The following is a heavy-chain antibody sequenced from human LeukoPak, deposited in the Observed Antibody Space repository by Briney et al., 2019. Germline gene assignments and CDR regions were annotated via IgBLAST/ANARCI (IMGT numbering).Heavy chain of an antibody. V-gene: IGHV1-46*01. CDR3: ARDMEQQLAPFDY. CDR1: GYIFTSFY. Sequence: ASVKVSCKASGYIFTSFYIHWVRQVPGQGPEWMGIIDPSGGITTYAQKFQGGVIMTADTSTNTVYLELSSLKSEDTAVYYCARDMEQQLAPFDYWGQGTLVTVSS. J-gene: IGHJ4*02. CDR2: IDPSGGIT. D-gene: IGHD6-13*01.